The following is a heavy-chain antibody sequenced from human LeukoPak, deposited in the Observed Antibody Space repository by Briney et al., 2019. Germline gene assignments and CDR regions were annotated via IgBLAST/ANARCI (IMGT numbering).Heavy chain of an antibody. V-gene: IGHV3-9*01. D-gene: IGHD1-1*01. CDR1: GFTFDDYA. Sequence: GGSLRLSCAASGFTFDDYAMHWVRHAPGKGLEWVSGISWNSGSIGYADSVKGRFTISRDNAKNSLYLQMNSLRAEDTALYYCAKDISTTGTMYGMDVWGQGTTVTVSS. CDR3: AKDISTTGTMYGMDV. CDR2: ISWNSGSI. J-gene: IGHJ6*02.